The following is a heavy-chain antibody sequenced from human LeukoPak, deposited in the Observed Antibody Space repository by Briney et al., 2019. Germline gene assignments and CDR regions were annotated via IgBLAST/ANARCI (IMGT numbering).Heavy chain of an antibody. J-gene: IGHJ4*02. D-gene: IGHD3-10*01. CDR2: IYYTGST. CDR3: ARHIWFGELGPYYFDY. V-gene: IGHV4-59*01. Sequence: SETLSLTCTISGGSISSYYWSWIRQPPGKGLEWIGYIYYTGSTNHNPSPKSRVTISVDTSKNQFSLKLSSVTAADTAVYYCARHIWFGELGPYYFDYWGQGTLVTVSS. CDR1: GGSISSYY.